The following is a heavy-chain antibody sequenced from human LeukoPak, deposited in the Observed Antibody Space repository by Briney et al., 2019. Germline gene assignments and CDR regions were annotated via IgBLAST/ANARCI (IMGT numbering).Heavy chain of an antibody. CDR3: ARGVTTDYVWGSYRSGAFDI. CDR2: IKQDGSEK. D-gene: IGHD3-16*02. V-gene: IGHV3-7*04. J-gene: IGHJ3*02. CDR1: GFTFSSYW. Sequence: GGSLRLSCAASGFTFSSYWMSWVRQAPGKGLEWVANIKQDGSEKYYVDSVKGRFTISRDNAKNSLYLQMNSLRAEDTAVYYCARGVTTDYVWGSYRSGAFDIWGQGTMVTVSS.